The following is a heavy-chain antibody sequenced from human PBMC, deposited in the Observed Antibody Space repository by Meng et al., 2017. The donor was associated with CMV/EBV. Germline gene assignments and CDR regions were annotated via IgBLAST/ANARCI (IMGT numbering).Heavy chain of an antibody. CDR2: ISGSGGST. J-gene: IGHJ4*02. D-gene: IGHD3-22*01. CDR3: AKGGYYDSSGPLPSFDY. V-gene: IGHV3-23*01. Sequence: GGPLRLSCAASGFTFSSYAMSWVRQAPGKGLEWVSAISGSGGSTYYADSVKGRFTISRDNSKNTLYLQMNSLRAEDTAVYYCAKGGYYDSSGPLPSFDYWGQGTLVTVSS. CDR1: GFTFSSYA.